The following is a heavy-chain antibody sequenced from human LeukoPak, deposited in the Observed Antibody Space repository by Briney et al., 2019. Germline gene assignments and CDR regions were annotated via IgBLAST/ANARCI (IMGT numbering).Heavy chain of an antibody. CDR3: AREMGAYNY. D-gene: IGHD1-26*01. V-gene: IGHV3-30*17. CDR1: GFTFRSYA. J-gene: IGHJ4*02. Sequence: GGSLRLSCAASGFTFRSYAMHWVRQAPGKGLEWVALISDDGSNKYYADSVKGRFAISRDNSKNTLYLQMNTPRAEYTAVYYCAREMGAYNYWGQGTLVTVSS. CDR2: ISDDGSNK.